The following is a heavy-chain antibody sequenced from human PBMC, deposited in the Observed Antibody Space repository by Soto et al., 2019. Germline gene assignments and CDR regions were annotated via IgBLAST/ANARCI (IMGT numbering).Heavy chain of an antibody. CDR1: GFTFDDYA. D-gene: IGHD3-3*01. CDR3: AKDLNSYYDFWSGPGGYFDY. Sequence: GGSMRLSCAASGFTFDDYAIHWVRQAPGKGLEWVSGISWNSGSIGYADSVKGRFTISRDNAKNSLYLQMNSLRAEDTALYYCAKDLNSYYDFWSGPGGYFDYWGQGTLVNVSS. V-gene: IGHV3-9*01. J-gene: IGHJ4*02. CDR2: ISWNSGSI.